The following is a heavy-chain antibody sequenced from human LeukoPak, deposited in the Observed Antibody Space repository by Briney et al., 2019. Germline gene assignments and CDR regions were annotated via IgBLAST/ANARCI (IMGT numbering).Heavy chain of an antibody. J-gene: IGHJ5*02. CDR2: ISGYNGNT. CDR1: GYTFTSYG. V-gene: IGHV1-18*01. Sequence: GASVKVSCKASGYTFTSYGISWVRQAPGQGLEWMGWISGYNGNTNYAQKLQGRVTMTTDTSTSTAYMELRSLRSDDTAVYCCARGGTMVRGAKSPRQPPFDPWGQGTLVTVSS. D-gene: IGHD3-10*01. CDR3: ARGGTMVRGAKSPRQPPFDP.